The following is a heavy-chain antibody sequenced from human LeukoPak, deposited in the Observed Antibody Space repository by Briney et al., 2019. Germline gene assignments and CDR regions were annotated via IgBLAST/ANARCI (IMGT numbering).Heavy chain of an antibody. Sequence: GESLKISCKGSGYSFTSYWIGWVRQMPGKGLEWMGIIYPGDSDTRYSPSFQGQVPISADKSISTAYLQWSSLKASDTAMYYCARHVYSSSWYAHTGHYYGMDVWGQGTTVTVSS. CDR2: IYPGDSDT. CDR3: ARHVYSSSWYAHTGHYYGMDV. J-gene: IGHJ6*02. V-gene: IGHV5-51*01. CDR1: GYSFTSYW. D-gene: IGHD6-13*01.